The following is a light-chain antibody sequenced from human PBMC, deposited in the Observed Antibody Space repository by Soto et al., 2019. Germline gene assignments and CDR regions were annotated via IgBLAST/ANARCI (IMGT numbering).Light chain of an antibody. V-gene: IGKV4-1*01. Sequence: DIVMTQSPDSLAVSLGERATINCKSSQSVLYSSNNKNYLAWYQQKPGQPPKLLIYWASTRESGVPDRFSGGGSATDFTVSISSVQAEDVAVYYCQQYYSTPLTFGQGTKVEIK. CDR3: QQYYSTPLT. CDR1: QSVLYSSNNKNY. CDR2: WAS. J-gene: IGKJ1*01.